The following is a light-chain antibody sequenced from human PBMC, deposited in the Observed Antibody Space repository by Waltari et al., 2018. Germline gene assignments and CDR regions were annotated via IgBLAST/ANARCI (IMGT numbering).Light chain of an antibody. Sequence: EVVLTQSQGTLTLSQGERATLSCRASQSVSNELAWYQQKPGQPPRLLIYDASTRATGIPVRFNGSGSGTDFTLTITGLEPEDFAVYYCQQRRNWLFGPGTKVDIK. CDR2: DAS. V-gene: IGKV3-11*01. J-gene: IGKJ3*01. CDR1: QSVSNE. CDR3: QQRRNWL.